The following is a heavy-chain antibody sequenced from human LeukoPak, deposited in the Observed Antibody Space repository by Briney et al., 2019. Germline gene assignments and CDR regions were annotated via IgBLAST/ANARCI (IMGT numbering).Heavy chain of an antibody. CDR2: MNPNSGNT. D-gene: IGHD3-22*01. CDR3: ARDRDDSSGYYHDAFDI. CDR1: GYTFTSYD. V-gene: IGHV1-8*01. Sequence: ASVKVSCKASGYTFTSYDINWVRQATGQGLEWMGWMNPNSGNTGYAQKFQGRVTITRNTSISTAYMELSSLRSDDTAVYYCARDRDDSSGYYHDAFDIWGQGTMVTVSS. J-gene: IGHJ3*02.